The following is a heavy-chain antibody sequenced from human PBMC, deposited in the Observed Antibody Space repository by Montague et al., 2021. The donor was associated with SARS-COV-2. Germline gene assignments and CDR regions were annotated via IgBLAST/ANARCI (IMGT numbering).Heavy chain of an antibody. V-gene: IGHV4-59*08. Sequence: SETLSLTCTVSGGPNSRYYWSWIRQPPGKGLEWIGYVSDSGSDYNPSLKSRVSISVDTSKKLLSLSLSSVTAADTAIYYCARHRKDYDILTGYSTSFYYDMDVWGQGTTVTVSS. D-gene: IGHD3-9*01. CDR3: ARHRKDYDILTGYSTSFYYDMDV. CDR1: GGPNSRYY. J-gene: IGHJ6*02. CDR2: VSDSGS.